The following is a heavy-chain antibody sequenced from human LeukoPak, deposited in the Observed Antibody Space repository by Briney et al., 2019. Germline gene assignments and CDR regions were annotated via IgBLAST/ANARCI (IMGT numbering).Heavy chain of an antibody. D-gene: IGHD6-13*01. CDR1: GFKFNDFG. CDR2: IRFNGSGE. J-gene: IGHJ4*02. Sequence: GGSLRLSCAASGFKFNDFGMHWVRQAPGKGLQWLAFIRFNGSGEKYADSVKGRFTISRDNAKNSLFLQMTSLRVEDTAVYYCARESSGIAATDKIDFWGQGTLVTVSS. V-gene: IGHV3-30*02. CDR3: ARESSGIAATDKIDF.